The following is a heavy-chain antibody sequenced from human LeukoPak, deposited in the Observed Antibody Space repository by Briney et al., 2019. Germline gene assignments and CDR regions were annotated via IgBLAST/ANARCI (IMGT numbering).Heavy chain of an antibody. J-gene: IGHJ4*02. CDR1: GFNFSTYN. CDR2: ISTSSRTI. CDR3: ARDGYDFWSDYPTTLDY. Sequence: QPGGSLRLTCAVSGFNFSTYNMNWVRQAPGKGLEWVSYISTSSRTIYYADSVKGRFTISRDNAKNSLYLQMNSLRAEETAVYYCARDGYDFWSDYPTTLDYWGQGTLVTVSS. V-gene: IGHV3-48*01. D-gene: IGHD3-3*01.